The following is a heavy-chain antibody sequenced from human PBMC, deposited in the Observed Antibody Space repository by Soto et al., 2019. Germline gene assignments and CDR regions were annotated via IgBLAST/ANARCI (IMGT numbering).Heavy chain of an antibody. V-gene: IGHV1-69*04. CDR3: AREGIPGGAFDI. CDR1: GGTFSSYT. D-gene: IGHD2-2*02. Sequence: SVKVSCKASGGTFSSYTISWVRQAPGQGLEWMGRIIPILGIANYAQKFQGRVTITADKSTSTAYMELSSLRSEDTAVYYCAREGIPGGAFDIWGQWTMVTVSS. J-gene: IGHJ3*02. CDR2: IIPILGIA.